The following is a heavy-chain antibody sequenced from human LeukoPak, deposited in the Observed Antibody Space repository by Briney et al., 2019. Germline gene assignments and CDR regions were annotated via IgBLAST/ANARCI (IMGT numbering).Heavy chain of an antibody. CDR2: IYYSGST. CDR3: ARQNYYDSSGPRRWYFDL. D-gene: IGHD3-22*01. V-gene: IGHV4-59*08. Sequence: SETLSLTCTVSGGSISSYYWSWIRQPPGKGLEWIGYIYYSGSTNYNPSLKSRVTISVDTSKNQFSLKLSSVTAADAAVYYCARQNYYDSSGPRRWYFDLWGRGTLVTVSS. J-gene: IGHJ2*01. CDR1: GGSISSYY.